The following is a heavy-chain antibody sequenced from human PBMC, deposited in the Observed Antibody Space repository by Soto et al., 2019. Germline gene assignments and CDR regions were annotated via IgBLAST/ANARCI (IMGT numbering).Heavy chain of an antibody. Sequence: QVQLQESGPGLVKPSQTLSLTCTVSGGSISSGDYYWSWIRQPPGKGLEWIGYIYYSGSTYYNPSIKSRVTISVDTSKNQFSLKLSSVTAADTAVYYCARGFLEWPAGTWFDPWGQGTLVTVSS. V-gene: IGHV4-30-4*01. CDR2: IYYSGST. J-gene: IGHJ5*02. CDR1: GGSISSGDYY. CDR3: ARGFLEWPAGTWFDP. D-gene: IGHD3-3*01.